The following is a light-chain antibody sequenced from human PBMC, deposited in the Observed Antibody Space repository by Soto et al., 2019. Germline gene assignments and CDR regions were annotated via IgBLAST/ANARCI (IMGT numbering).Light chain of an antibody. CDR3: HQSYDIPT. Sequence: DIQMTQSPSTLSASVGDRVTTTCRASQSISNRLAWYQQKPGKAPKLLIYAASSLQSGVPSRFSGSGSGTDFTLTVSSLQPEDFATYYCHQSYDIPTFGQGTRLEI. CDR1: QSISNR. V-gene: IGKV1-39*01. CDR2: AAS. J-gene: IGKJ5*01.